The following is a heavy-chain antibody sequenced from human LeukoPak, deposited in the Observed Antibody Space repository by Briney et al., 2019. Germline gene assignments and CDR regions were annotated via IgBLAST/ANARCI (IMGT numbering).Heavy chain of an antibody. CDR3: ARANLGVEDWYFDL. CDR2: IGIAGET. CDR1: GFRSSSHD. Sequence: GGSLGLSCAAAGFRSSSHDMHWVRQPTGKGLGWVSGIGIAGETFYADSVEGRFTISRENAKNSFDLQMNSLRAGDTAVYYCARANLGVEDWYFDLWGRGTLVTVSS. J-gene: IGHJ2*01. D-gene: IGHD2-2*01. V-gene: IGHV3-13*01.